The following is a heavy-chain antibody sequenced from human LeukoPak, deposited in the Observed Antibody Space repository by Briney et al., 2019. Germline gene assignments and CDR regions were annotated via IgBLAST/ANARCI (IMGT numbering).Heavy chain of an antibody. CDR3: AKDFRIGYSAHFDY. D-gene: IGHD2-21*01. J-gene: IGHJ4*02. CDR2: ISRSGGGT. Sequence: GGSLRLSCAASGSTFSNYAVSWVRQAPGKGLEWVSGISRSGGGTDYAVSVKGRFTISRDNSKNTLYLQLKSLRAEDTAVYYCAKDFRIGYSAHFDYWGQGALVTVSS. CDR1: GSTFSNYA. V-gene: IGHV3-23*01.